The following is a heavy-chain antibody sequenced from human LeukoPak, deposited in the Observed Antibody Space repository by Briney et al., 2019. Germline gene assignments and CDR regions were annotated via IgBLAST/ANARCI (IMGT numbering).Heavy chain of an antibody. CDR2: IKPNSGGT. Sequence: ASVKVSCKASGYTFTSYDMDWVRQAPGQGLEWMGWIKPNSGGTNYAQKVQGRGTMTRDTSISTAYMELSRLRSDDTAVYYCARAANYGDFDYWGQGTLVTVSS. V-gene: IGHV1-2*02. J-gene: IGHJ4*02. D-gene: IGHD4-17*01. CDR1: GYTFTSYD. CDR3: ARAANYGDFDY.